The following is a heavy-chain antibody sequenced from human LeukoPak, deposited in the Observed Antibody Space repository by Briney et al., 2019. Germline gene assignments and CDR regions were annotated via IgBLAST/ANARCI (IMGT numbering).Heavy chain of an antibody. CDR1: GVTFSSYG. V-gene: IGHV3-30*02. CDR2: IWYDGGNK. CDR3: VKDLDYNNYGFDY. D-gene: IGHD4-11*01. Sequence: GGSLRLSCAASGVTFSSYGLHWVRQAPGKGLEWVAFIWYDGGNKYYADSVKGRFTISRDNSKNTLYLQMNSLRAEDTAVYYCVKDLDYNNYGFDYWGQGTLVTVSS. J-gene: IGHJ4*02.